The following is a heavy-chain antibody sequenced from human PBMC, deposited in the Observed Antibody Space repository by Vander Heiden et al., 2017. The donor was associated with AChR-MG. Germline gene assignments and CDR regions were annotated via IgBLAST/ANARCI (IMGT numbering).Heavy chain of an antibody. D-gene: IGHD5-12*01. Sequence: EVQLVQSGAAVKKPGEPLKIPCKGSGYSFTSYWIGGVRQMPGKGLEWMWIIYPGDSDTRYSPSFQGQVTISADKSISTAYLQWSSLKASDTAMYYCARHTVLDGYNPPYYYYGMDVWGQGTTVTVSS. CDR1: GYSFTSYW. CDR3: ARHTVLDGYNPPYYYYGMDV. V-gene: IGHV5-51*01. CDR2: IYPGDSDT. J-gene: IGHJ6*02.